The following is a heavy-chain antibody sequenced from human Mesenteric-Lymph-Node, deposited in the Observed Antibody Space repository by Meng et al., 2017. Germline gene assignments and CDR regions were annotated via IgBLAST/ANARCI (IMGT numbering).Heavy chain of an antibody. V-gene: IGHV3-74*01. CDR1: GFTFSSYW. J-gene: IGHJ4*02. CDR2: INSDGSST. Sequence: GGSLRLSCAASGFTFSSYWMHWVRQAPGKGLVWVSRINSDGSSTSYADSVKGRFTISRDNAKNTLYLQMDSLRFEDTAVYYCTRERGYSYGYSDYWGQGTLVTVSS. CDR3: TRERGYSYGYSDY. D-gene: IGHD5-18*01.